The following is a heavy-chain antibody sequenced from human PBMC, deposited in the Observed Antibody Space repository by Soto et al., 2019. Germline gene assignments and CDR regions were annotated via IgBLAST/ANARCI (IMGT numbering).Heavy chain of an antibody. V-gene: IGHV4-59*01. Sequence: SETLSLTCTVSGGSISHYYWSWIRQSPGKGLEWIGYAYYSGSTDYNPSLKSRVTMSVDTSKNQVSLKLNSVTTADTAVYYCARDRSTYGGGGTGEVKANWFDPWGPGTLVTVS. CDR1: GGSISHYY. CDR3: ARDRSTYGGGGTGEVKANWFDP. D-gene: IGHD2-8*01. J-gene: IGHJ5*02. CDR2: AYYSGST.